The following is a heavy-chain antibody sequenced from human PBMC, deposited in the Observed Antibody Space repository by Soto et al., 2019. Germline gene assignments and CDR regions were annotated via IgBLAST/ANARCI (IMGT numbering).Heavy chain of an antibody. CDR2: ISAYNGKT. CDR1: GYTFTSYG. Sequence: QVQLVQSGAEVKKPGASVKVSCKASGYTFTSYGISWVRQAPGQGLEWMGWISAYNGKTNYAQKLQGRVTMTTDTSTSTAYMELRSLRSDDTAVYYFAYGMGYYGSGSPFDYWGQGTLVTVSS. V-gene: IGHV1-18*01. CDR3: AYGMGYYGSGSPFDY. J-gene: IGHJ4*02. D-gene: IGHD3-10*01.